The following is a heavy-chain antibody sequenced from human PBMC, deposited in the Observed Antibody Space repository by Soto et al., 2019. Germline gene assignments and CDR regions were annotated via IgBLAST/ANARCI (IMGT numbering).Heavy chain of an antibody. J-gene: IGHJ4*02. V-gene: IGHV4-4*02. CDR1: SGSISSSNW. D-gene: IGHD2-15*01. Sequence: PSETLSLTCAVSSGSISSSNWWSWVRQPPGKGLEWIGEIYHSGSTNYNPSLKSRVTISVDKSKNQFSLKLSSVTAADTAVYYCARAIGYCSGGSCYHFDYWGQGTLVTVSS. CDR3: ARAIGYCSGGSCYHFDY. CDR2: IYHSGST.